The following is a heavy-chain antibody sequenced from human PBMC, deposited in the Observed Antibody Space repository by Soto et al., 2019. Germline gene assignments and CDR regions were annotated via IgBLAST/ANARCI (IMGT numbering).Heavy chain of an antibody. J-gene: IGHJ4*02. CDR3: AKGEYSSSLTNTYYFDY. Sequence: GSLRLSCAASGFTFSSYAMSWVRQAPGKGLEWVSAISGSGGSTYYADSVKGRFTISRDNSKNTLYLQMNSLRAEDTAVYYCAKGEYSSSLTNTYYFDYWGQGTLVTVSS. CDR2: ISGSGGST. CDR1: GFTFSSYA. V-gene: IGHV3-23*01. D-gene: IGHD6-6*01.